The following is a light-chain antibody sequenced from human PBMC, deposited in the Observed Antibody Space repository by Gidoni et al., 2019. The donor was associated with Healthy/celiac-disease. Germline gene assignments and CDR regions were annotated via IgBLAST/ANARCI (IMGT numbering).Light chain of an antibody. V-gene: IGKV3-20*01. J-gene: IGKJ5*01. Sequence: EIVLTPPPGTLSLSPGERATLSCRASQSVSSSYLAWYQQKPGQAPRLLIYGASSRATGIPDRFSGSGSGTDFTLTISRLEPEDFAVYYCQQYGSSPPITFXQXTRLEIK. CDR2: GAS. CDR3: QQYGSSPPIT. CDR1: QSVSSSY.